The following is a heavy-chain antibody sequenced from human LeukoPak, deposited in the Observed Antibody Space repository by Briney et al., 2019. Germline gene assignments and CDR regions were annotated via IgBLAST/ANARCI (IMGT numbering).Heavy chain of an antibody. V-gene: IGHV3-11*01. D-gene: IGHD2-21*02. Sequence: PGGSLRLSCAASGFTFSNAWMSWVRQAPGKGLEWVSYISSSGSTIYYADSVKGRFTISRDNAKNSLYLQMNSLRAEDTAVYYCARDRSFVVVTAIRDAAPVDDAFDIWGQGTMVTVSS. CDR3: ARDRSFVVVTAIRDAAPVDDAFDI. J-gene: IGHJ3*02. CDR1: GFTFSNAW. CDR2: ISSSGSTI.